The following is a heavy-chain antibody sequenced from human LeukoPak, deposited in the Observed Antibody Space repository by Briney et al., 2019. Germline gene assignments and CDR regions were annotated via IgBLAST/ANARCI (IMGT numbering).Heavy chain of an antibody. Sequence: PSETLSLTCAVYGGSFSGYYWSWIRQPPGKGLEWIGEINHSGRNNYNPSLKSRVTISVDTSKNQFSLKLSSVTAADTAVYYCARLGSYDIDYWGQGTLVTVSS. CDR3: ARLGSYDIDY. D-gene: IGHD1-26*01. CDR1: GGSFSGYY. CDR2: INHSGRN. J-gene: IGHJ4*02. V-gene: IGHV4-34*01.